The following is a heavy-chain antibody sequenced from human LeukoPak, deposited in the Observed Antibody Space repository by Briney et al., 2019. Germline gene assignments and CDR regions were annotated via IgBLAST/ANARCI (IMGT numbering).Heavy chain of an antibody. D-gene: IGHD6-13*01. CDR1: GGSFSGYY. J-gene: IGHJ1*01. CDR2: INHSGST. V-gene: IGHV4-34*01. Sequence: SATLSLTCAVYGGSFSGYYWSWIRQPPGKGLEWIGEINHSGSTNYNPSLKSRVTISVDTSKNQFSLKLSSVTAADTAVYYCARDGGSRLFYSSSWDFQHWGQGTLVTVSS. CDR3: ARDGGSRLFYSSSWDFQH.